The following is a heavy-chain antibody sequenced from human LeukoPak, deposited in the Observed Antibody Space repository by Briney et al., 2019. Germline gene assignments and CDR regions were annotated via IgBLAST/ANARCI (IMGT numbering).Heavy chain of an antibody. CDR2: ISGSGGST. J-gene: IGHJ5*02. V-gene: IGHV3-23*01. D-gene: IGHD3-10*01. CDR1: GLTFRNYG. Sequence: GGSLRLSCAASGLTFRNYGMHWVRQAPGKGLEWVSAISGSGGSTYYADSVKGRFTISRDNSRNTLYLQMNSLRAEDTAVYYCMVRGVIILNFDPWGQGTLVTVSS. CDR3: MVRGVIILNFDP.